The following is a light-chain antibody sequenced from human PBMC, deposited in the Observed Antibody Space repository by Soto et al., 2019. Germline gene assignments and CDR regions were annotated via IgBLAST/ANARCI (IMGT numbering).Light chain of an antibody. Sequence: DIQMPQSPSSLSASIGDSVTITCRASQTIIGYLNWYQQKPGKAPRLLINAASNLQSGVPSRFRGSGSETDFTLTITSLQPEDFATYYCQQSYTTPRTFGQGTKVDIK. J-gene: IGKJ1*01. CDR3: QQSYTTPRT. CDR1: QTIIGY. V-gene: IGKV1-39*01. CDR2: AAS.